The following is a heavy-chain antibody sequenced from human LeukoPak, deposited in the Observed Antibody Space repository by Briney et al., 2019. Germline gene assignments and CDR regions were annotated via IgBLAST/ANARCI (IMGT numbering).Heavy chain of an antibody. D-gene: IGHD2-15*01. Sequence: PSETLSLTCAVSGYSISSGYYWGWIRQPPGKGLEWIGIIYHSGSTYYNPSLKSRVTISVDTSKNQFSLKLSSVTAADTAVYYCAREGYGEINCSGGSCYFRGMDVWGKGTTVTVSS. J-gene: IGHJ6*04. V-gene: IGHV4-38-2*02. CDR1: GYSISSGYY. CDR3: AREGYGEINCSGGSCYFRGMDV. CDR2: IYHSGST.